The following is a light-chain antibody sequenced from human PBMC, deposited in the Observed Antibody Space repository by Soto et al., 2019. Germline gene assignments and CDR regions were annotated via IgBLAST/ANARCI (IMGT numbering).Light chain of an antibody. CDR2: TAS. CDR1: QGISNY. CDR3: LQHSSYPYT. Sequence: DIQMTQSPSAMSASVGDRVTITCRASQGISNYLAWFQQKPGKVPKRLIYTASSLQSGVPSRFSXXXXXXXXXLTISSLQPEDFATYYCLQHSSYPYTFGQGTKLEIK. J-gene: IGKJ2*01. V-gene: IGKV1-17*03.